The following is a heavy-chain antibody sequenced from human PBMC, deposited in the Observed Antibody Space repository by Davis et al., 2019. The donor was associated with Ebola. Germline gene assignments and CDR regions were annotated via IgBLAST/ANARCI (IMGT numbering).Heavy chain of an antibody. CDR1: GGSFSSYG. CDR2: IIPIFGTT. J-gene: IGHJ6*02. CDR3: ARISVTDGQSFYGMDV. V-gene: IGHV1-69*13. Sequence: SVKVSCKASGGSFSSYGITWVRQAPGQGPEWMGGIIPIFGTTNYAQKFQGRVTINADESTSIAYMELSSLRSEDTAVYYCARISVTDGQSFYGMDVWGQGTTVTVSS. D-gene: IGHD2-21*02.